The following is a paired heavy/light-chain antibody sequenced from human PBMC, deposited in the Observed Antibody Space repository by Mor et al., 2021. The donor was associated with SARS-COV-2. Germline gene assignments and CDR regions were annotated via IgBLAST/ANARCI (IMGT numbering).Heavy chain of an antibody. CDR1: GYSFSDYF. CDR3: ARQLTFCPNGVCANSAFDI. J-gene: IGHJ3*02. Sequence: QLQLVQSGVEVQRPGASVRVSCKASGYSFSDYFLHWVRQTPGQGLEWVGWIHPKSGGTHYSQIFKGRVTMISDTSINTAYLEVNSLTSDTAVYYCARQLTFCPNGVCANSAFDIWGQGTLVTVSS. CDR2: IHPKSGGT. D-gene: IGHD2-8*01. V-gene: IGHV1-2*02.
Light chain of an antibody. CDR2: GAY. CDR1: QTVTSDF. CDR3: QQYGTSLRT. Sequence: IVLTQSPGVLSLSPGERATLSCRASQTVTSDFLAWYQQKPGQAPRLLIYGAYTRATGIPDRFSGSGSGTDFTLTIHRLETEDFAVYYCQQYGTSLRTFGGGTKVEMK. V-gene: IGKV3-20*01. J-gene: IGKJ4*01.